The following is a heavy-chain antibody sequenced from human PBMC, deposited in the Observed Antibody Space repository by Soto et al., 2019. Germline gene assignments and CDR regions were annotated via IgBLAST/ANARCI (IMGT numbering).Heavy chain of an antibody. Sequence: EVQLVESGGGLVQPGGSLRLSCAASGFTFSSYSMNWVRQAPGKGLEWVSYISSSSSTIYYADSVKGRFTISRDNAKNSLYLQMNSLIDEDTAVYYCARVFYSVAGTGGLDYWGQGTLVTVSS. CDR2: ISSSSSTI. CDR1: GFTFSSYS. D-gene: IGHD6-19*01. V-gene: IGHV3-48*02. J-gene: IGHJ4*02. CDR3: ARVFYSVAGTGGLDY.